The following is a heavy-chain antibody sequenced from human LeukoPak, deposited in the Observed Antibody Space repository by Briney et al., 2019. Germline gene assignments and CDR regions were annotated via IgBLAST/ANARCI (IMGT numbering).Heavy chain of an antibody. V-gene: IGHV3-23*01. CDR2: ISGSGGST. CDR3: ARGWCPHCLGD. CDR1: GFTFSSYA. D-gene: IGHD2-8*02. J-gene: IGHJ6*04. Sequence: GASLRLSCAASGFTFSSYAMSWVRQAPGKGLEWVSAISGSGGSTYYADSVKGRFTISRDNSKNTLYLQMNSLRAEDTAVYYCARGWCPHCLGDWGKGTTVTVSS.